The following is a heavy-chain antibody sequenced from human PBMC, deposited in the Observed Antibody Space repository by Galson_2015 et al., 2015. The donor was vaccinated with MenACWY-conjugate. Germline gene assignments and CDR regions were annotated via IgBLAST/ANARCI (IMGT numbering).Heavy chain of an antibody. Sequence: QSGAEVKKPGESLKISCKGSGYNFTNYWIGWVRQMPGKGLEWMAIIHPSDSDVRDSRTFQGQVIISADRSISTAYLQWPTLKASDTAIYYCARVIVGNTRLHWYGMDVWGQGTTVTVSS. D-gene: IGHD1-26*01. CDR1: GYNFTNYW. V-gene: IGHV5-51*01. CDR3: ARVIVGNTRLHWYGMDV. CDR2: IHPSDSDV. J-gene: IGHJ6*02.